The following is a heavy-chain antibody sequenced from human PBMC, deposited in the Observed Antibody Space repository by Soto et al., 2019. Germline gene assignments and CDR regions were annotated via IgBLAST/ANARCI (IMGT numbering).Heavy chain of an antibody. CDR1: GDTFNFYY. J-gene: IGHJ4*02. D-gene: IGHD3-10*01. CDR3: ASSYGSGYRAFDY. Sequence: QVQLVQSGAEVKRPGSSVKVSCKASGDTFNFYYINWVRQAPGLGLEWMGRVNPIVSMSNYAQKFQGRVTMTADKSTSTAYMELSSLRSEYTAIYYCASSYGSGYRAFDYCGQGALVTVSS. CDR2: VNPIVSMS. V-gene: IGHV1-69*02.